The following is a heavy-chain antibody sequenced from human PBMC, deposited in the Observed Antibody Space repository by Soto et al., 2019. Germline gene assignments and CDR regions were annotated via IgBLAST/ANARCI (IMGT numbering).Heavy chain of an antibody. V-gene: IGHV1-18*04. J-gene: IGHJ4*02. CDR1: GYTFTGYY. D-gene: IGHD6-13*01. CDR2: ISGYNGDT. Sequence: ASVKVSCKASGYTFTGYYMHWVRQAPGQGLEWMGWISGYNGDTNYAQKLQGRVTMTTDTSTSTAYMELRNLRSDDTAVYYCARAPQTVAGAGIWYWGQGTLVTVSS. CDR3: ARAPQTVAGAGIWY.